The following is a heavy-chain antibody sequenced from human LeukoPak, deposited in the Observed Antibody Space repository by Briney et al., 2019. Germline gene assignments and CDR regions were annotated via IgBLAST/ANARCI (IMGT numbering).Heavy chain of an antibody. CDR2: ISSSSSYT. CDR1: GFTVSSND. J-gene: IGHJ4*02. V-gene: IGHV3-11*06. D-gene: IGHD4-17*01. CDR3: AREFATVTTY. Sequence: GGSLRLSCAASGFTVSSNDMSWVRQAPGKGLEWVSYISSSSSYTNYADSVKGRFTISRDNAKNSLYLQMNSLRAEDTAVYYCAREFATVTTYWGQGTLVTVSS.